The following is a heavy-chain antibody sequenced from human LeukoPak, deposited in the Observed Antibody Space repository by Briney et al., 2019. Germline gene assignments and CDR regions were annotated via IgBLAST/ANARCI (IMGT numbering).Heavy chain of an antibody. V-gene: IGHV3-7*03. D-gene: IGHD4-17*01. CDR2: IKQDGSEK. Sequence: PGGSLRLSCAASGFTFSSYWMSWVRQAPGKGLEWVANIKQDGSEKYYVDSVKGRFTISRDNAKNSLYLQMNSLRAEDTALYYCAKDIADYGVGWFDPWGQGTLVTVSS. CDR1: GFTFSSYW. CDR3: AKDIADYGVGWFDP. J-gene: IGHJ5*02.